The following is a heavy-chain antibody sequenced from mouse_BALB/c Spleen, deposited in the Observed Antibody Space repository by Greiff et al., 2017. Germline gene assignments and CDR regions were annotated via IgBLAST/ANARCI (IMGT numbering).Heavy chain of an antibody. D-gene: IGHD4-1*01. CDR3: ARAGATGKGVYAMDY. Sequence: VKLMESGPGLVAPSQSLSITCTVSGFSLTSYGVHWVRQPPGKGLEWLGVIWAGGSTNYNSALMSRLSISKDNSKSQVFLKMNSLQTDDTAMYYCARAGATGKGVYAMDYWGQGTSVTVSS. CDR2: IWAGGST. V-gene: IGHV2-9*02. J-gene: IGHJ4*01. CDR1: GFSLTSYG.